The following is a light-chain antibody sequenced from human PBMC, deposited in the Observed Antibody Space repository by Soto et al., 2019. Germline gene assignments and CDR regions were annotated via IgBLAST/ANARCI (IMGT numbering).Light chain of an antibody. CDR3: HQYNNWPQT. J-gene: IGKJ1*01. CDR2: GAS. Sequence: EIVMTQSPATLSVSPGERATLSCRASQSISRNLAWYQQKPGQAPRLLIYGASTRATGIPAGFSGSGSGTEFTLTISSLQSEDFAVYYCHQYNNWPQTFGQGTKVEIK. V-gene: IGKV3-15*01. CDR1: QSISRN.